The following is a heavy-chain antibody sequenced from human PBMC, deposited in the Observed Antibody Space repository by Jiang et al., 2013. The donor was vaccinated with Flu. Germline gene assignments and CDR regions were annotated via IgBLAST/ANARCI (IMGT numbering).Heavy chain of an antibody. Sequence: ETLSLTCAVYGGSFSGYYWSWIRSPQGRGWSGLGEINHSGSTNYNPSLKSRVTISVDTSKNQFSLKLSSVTAADTAVYYCARVGRRYYGSGSYYGAEYYFDYWGQGTLVTVSS. CDR2: INHSGST. V-gene: IGHV4-34*01. CDR3: ARVGRRYYGSGSYYGAEYYFDY. D-gene: IGHD3-10*01. CDR1: GGSFSGYY. J-gene: IGHJ4*02.